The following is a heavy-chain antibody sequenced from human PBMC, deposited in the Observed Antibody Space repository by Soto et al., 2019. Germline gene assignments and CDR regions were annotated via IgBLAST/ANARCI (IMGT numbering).Heavy chain of an antibody. V-gene: IGHV3-30*03. Sequence: GGSLRLSCAASGISFRSYGMHWVRQVPGKGLEWVAVISYDGSDKYYADSVEGRFTISRDNANNTLYLQLNSLRVEDTAVYYCAIDRGIYTLNWFDPCGQGTQVTVSS. CDR2: ISYDGSDK. CDR1: GISFRSYG. J-gene: IGHJ5*02. D-gene: IGHD2-2*02. CDR3: AIDRGIYTLNWFDP.